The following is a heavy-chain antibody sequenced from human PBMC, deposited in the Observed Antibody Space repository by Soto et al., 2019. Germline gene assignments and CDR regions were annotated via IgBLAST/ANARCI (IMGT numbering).Heavy chain of an antibody. Sequence: EVEVLESGGGLVQPGGSLRLSCAASGFTFTNYWMTWVRQAPGKGPEWVANIKEDESDRHYVDSVRGRLTISRDNAKNSLYLQMNSRTVGDTAVYYCAREVHVEAGRRYFDIWGRGTLVTVSS. CDR2: IKEDESDR. J-gene: IGHJ2*01. D-gene: IGHD6-13*01. V-gene: IGHV3-7*03. CDR3: AREVHVEAGRRYFDI. CDR1: GFTFTNYW.